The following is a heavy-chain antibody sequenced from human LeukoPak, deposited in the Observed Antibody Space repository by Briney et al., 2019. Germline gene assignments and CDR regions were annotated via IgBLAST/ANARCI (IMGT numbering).Heavy chain of an antibody. D-gene: IGHD1-26*01. CDR3: ARRIVGPSSGGDY. CDR1: GFTFSSYW. Sequence: GGSLRLSCAASGFTFSSYWMHWVRQAPGKGLVWVSRINSDGSSTSYADSVKGRFTISRDNAKNSLYLQMNSLRVEDTAVYYCARRIVGPSSGGDYWGQGTPVTVSS. J-gene: IGHJ4*02. V-gene: IGHV3-74*01. CDR2: INSDGSST.